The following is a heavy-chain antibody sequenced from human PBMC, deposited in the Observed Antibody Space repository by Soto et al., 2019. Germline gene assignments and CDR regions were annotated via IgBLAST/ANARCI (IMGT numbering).Heavy chain of an antibody. D-gene: IGHD2-15*01. Sequence: PGGSLRLSCKVSGFTFRDDAMSWGRQAPGKGLVWFSDISGSSGDARYARSVKGRFTISRDKSRDTLFLKLNSLRVDDTAVYYCGRERRGRGWSVCNFWGQGTLVTVSS. CDR2: ISGSSGDA. J-gene: IGHJ4*02. V-gene: IGHV3-23*01. CDR1: GFTFRDDA. CDR3: GRERRGRGWSVCNF.